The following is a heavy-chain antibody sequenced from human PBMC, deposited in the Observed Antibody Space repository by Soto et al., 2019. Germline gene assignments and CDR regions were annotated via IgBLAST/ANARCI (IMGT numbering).Heavy chain of an antibody. Sequence: QLQLQESGPGLVKPSETLSLTCTVSGGSLSSSSNYWGWLRQPPGKGLEWIANIFYSGYSHYTPSLKRRVTISVDTSKNQFSLQLSSVTAADTAVYYCASLLASGTYCWYYFDYWGQGTLVTVSS. CDR2: IFYSGYS. CDR3: ASLLASGTYCWYYFDY. CDR1: GGSLSSSSNY. V-gene: IGHV4-39*01. D-gene: IGHD3-10*01. J-gene: IGHJ4*02.